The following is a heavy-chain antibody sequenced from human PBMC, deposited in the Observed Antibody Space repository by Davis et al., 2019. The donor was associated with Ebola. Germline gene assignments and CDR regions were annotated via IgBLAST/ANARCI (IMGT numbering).Heavy chain of an antibody. J-gene: IGHJ4*02. Sequence: ASVKVSCKASGYTFTDYYIYWLRQAPGQRLEWMAWINPNTGGTHFAQTFHDRVTMTRDTSISTAYMELSRLKSDDTAVYYCARSLTSLFPYFDYWGQGTLVTVSS. CDR3: ARSLTSLFPYFDY. CDR2: INPNTGGT. D-gene: IGHD2-21*02. V-gene: IGHV1-2*02. CDR1: GYTFTDYY.